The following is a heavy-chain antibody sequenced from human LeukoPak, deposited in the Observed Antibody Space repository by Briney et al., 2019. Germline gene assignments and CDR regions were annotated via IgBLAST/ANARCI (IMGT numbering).Heavy chain of an antibody. CDR3: ARHGDPSYSSGWYDYYYYGMDV. V-gene: IGHV5-51*01. CDR1: GYSFTSYW. J-gene: IGHJ6*02. CDR2: IYPGDSDT. Sequence: GESLKISCKGSGYSFTSYWIGWVRQMPGKGLEWMGIIYPGDSDTRYSPSFQGQVTISADKSISTAYLQWSSLKASDTAMYYCARHGDPSYSSGWYDYYYYGMDVWGQGTTVTVSS. D-gene: IGHD6-13*01.